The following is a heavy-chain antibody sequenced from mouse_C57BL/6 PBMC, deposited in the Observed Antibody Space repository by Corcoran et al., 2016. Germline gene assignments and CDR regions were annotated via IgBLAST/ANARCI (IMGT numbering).Heavy chain of an antibody. CDR3: ATHYYGSSYWYFDV. CDR2: INTYSGVP. Sequence: QIQLVQSGPELKKPGETVKISCKASGYTFTTYGMSWVKQAPGKGLKWMGWINTYSGVPTYADDFKGRFAFSLETSASTAYLQINNLKNEDTDTYFCATHYYGSSYWYFDVCGTGTTVTVSS. V-gene: IGHV9-3*01. D-gene: IGHD1-1*01. J-gene: IGHJ1*03. CDR1: GYTFTTYG.